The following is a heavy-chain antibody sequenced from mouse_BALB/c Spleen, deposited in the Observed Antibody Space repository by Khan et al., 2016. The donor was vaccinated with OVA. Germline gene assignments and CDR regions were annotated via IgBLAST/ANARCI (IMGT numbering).Heavy chain of an antibody. CDR2: IWSDGSA. J-gene: IGHJ4*01. D-gene: IGHD1-1*02. Sequence: QMQLEESGPGLVAPSQSLSITCTISGFSFTNYGVHWVRQPPGKGLEWLVVIWSDGSATYNSALISRLIISKDNSKSQVFLNMNSLQTDDTAMYYCARQTYYYYYSIDYWGQGTLVTVSA. V-gene: IGHV2-6-1*01. CDR1: GFSFTNYG. CDR3: ARQTYYYYYSIDY.